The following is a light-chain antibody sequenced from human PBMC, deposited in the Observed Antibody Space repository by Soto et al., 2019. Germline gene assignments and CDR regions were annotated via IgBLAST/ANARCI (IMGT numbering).Light chain of an antibody. CDR1: QSISSW. Sequence: DIQMTQSPSTLAASVGDRVTITCLASQSISSWLAWYQQKPGKAPKLLIYKASSLESGVPSRFSGSGSGTEFTLTISSLQPDDFATYYCQHYNSYSEAFGQGTKVEIK. CDR3: QHYNSYSEA. J-gene: IGKJ1*01. CDR2: KAS. V-gene: IGKV1-5*03.